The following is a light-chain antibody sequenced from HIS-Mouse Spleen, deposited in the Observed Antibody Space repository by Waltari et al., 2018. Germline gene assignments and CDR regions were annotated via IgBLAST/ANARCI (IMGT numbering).Light chain of an antibody. V-gene: IGLV2-23*01. Sequence: QSALTQPASGSGSPGQSITISCPGTSSDFGSSNLVPWYQQPPGKAPKLLIYEGSKRPSGVSNRFSGSKSGNTASLTISGLQAEDEADYYCCSYAGSSTLVFGGGTKLTVL. J-gene: IGLJ3*02. CDR3: CSYAGSSTLV. CDR1: SSDFGSSNL. CDR2: EGS.